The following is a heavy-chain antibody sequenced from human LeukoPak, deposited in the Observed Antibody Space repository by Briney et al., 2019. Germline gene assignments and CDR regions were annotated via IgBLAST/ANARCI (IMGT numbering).Heavy chain of an antibody. Sequence: SETLSLTCTVSAGSISSYYWSWIRQPPGKGLEWIGYIYYSGSTYYNPSLKSRVTISVDTSKNQFSLKLSSVTAADTAVYYCARGTVTGSGNDYWGQGTLVTVSS. CDR3: ARGTVTGSGNDY. D-gene: IGHD1-14*01. CDR1: AGSISSYY. J-gene: IGHJ4*02. V-gene: IGHV4-59*08. CDR2: IYYSGST.